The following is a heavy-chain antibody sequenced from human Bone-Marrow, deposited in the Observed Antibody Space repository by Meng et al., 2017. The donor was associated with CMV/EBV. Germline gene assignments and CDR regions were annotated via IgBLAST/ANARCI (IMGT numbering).Heavy chain of an antibody. V-gene: IGHV3-33*06. J-gene: IGHJ4*02. D-gene: IGHD3-10*01. CDR3: AKDRSITMVRGVIQALGY. Sequence: GSLRLSCAASGFTFSSYGMHWVRQAPGKGLEWVAVIWYDGSNKYYADSVKGRFTIFRDNSKNTLYLQMNSLRAEDTAVYYCAKDRSITMVRGVIQALGYWGQGTLVTVSS. CDR2: IWYDGSNK. CDR1: GFTFSSYG.